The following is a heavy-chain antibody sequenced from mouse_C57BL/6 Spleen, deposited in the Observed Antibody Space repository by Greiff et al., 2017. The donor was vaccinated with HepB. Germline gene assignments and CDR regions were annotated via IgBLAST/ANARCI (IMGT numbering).Heavy chain of an antibody. CDR1: GFTFSSYG. CDR2: ISSGGSYT. D-gene: IGHD2-5*01. J-gene: IGHJ4*01. Sequence: DVMLVESGGDLVKPGGSLKLSCAASGFTFSSYGMSWVRQTPDKRLEWVATISSGGSYTYYPDSVKGRFTISRDNAKNTLYLQMSSLKSEDTAMYYCASAYYSNYDYAMDYWGQGTSVTVSS. V-gene: IGHV5-6*02. CDR3: ASAYYSNYDYAMDY.